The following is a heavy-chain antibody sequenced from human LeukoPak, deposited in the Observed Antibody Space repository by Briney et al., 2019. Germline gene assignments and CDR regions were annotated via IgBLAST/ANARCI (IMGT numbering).Heavy chain of an antibody. J-gene: IGHJ6*03. V-gene: IGHV4-59*01. CDR1: GGSISSYY. CDR3: ARVGGIRLHMYYYYMDV. Sequence: KPSETLSLTCTVSGGSISSYYWSWIRQPPGKGLEWIGYIYYSGSTNYNPSLKSRVTISVDTSKNQFFLKLSSVTAADTAVYYCARVGGIRLHMYYYYMDVWGKGTTVTVSS. CDR2: IYYSGST. D-gene: IGHD3-16*01.